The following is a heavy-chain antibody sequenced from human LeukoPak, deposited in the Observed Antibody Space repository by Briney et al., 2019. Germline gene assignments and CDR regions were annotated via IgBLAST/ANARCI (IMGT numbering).Heavy chain of an antibody. D-gene: IGHD4-17*01. CDR2: ISYSGST. CDR1: GGSISSHY. V-gene: IGHV4-59*11. CDR3: ARDPTTVTKGFDI. Sequence: PSETLTLTCTVSGGSISSHYWTWIRQSPGKGLEWIGYISYSGSTNYNPSLKSRVTLSVDTSKNQFSLKLSSVTAADTTVYYCARDPTTVTKGFDIWGQGTTVTVSS. J-gene: IGHJ3*02.